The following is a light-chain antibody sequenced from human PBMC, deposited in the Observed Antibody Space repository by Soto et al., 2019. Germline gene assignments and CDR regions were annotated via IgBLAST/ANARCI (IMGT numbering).Light chain of an antibody. J-gene: IGKJ2*01. CDR3: QRYGTSRGT. CDR1: EGVARNQ. CDR2: GAS. Sequence: IVLTQSPDTLSLSPGERATLSCRASEGVARNQLAWYQQKPGQAPRLLIYGASTRASGIPDRFSGSGSETDFTLTINRLEPEDSAVYYCQRYGTSRGTFGQGTKLEIK. V-gene: IGKV3-20*01.